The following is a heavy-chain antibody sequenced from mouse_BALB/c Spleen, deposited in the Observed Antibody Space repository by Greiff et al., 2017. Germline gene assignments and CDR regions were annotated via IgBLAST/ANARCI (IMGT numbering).Heavy chain of an antibody. J-gene: IGHJ2*01. CDR3: ARFYDYEGYYFDY. D-gene: IGHD2-4*01. V-gene: IGHV14-3*02. CDR1: GFNIKDTY. CDR2: IDPANGNT. Sequence: EVKLMESGAELVKPGASVKLSCTASGFNIKDTYMHWVKQRPEQGLEWIGRIDPANGNTKYDPKFQGKATITADTSSNTAYLQLSSLTSEDTAVYYCARFYDYEGYYFDYWGQGTTLTVSS.